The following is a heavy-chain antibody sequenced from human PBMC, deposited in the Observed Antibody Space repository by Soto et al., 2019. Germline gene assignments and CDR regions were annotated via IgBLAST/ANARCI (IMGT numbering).Heavy chain of an antibody. Sequence: SVKVSCKASGGTFSSYTISWVRQAPGQGLEWMGRIIPILGIANYAQKFQGRVTITADKSTSTAYMELSSLRSEDTAVYYCARDRYYDSSGRKYNWFDPWGQGTRVTVSS. CDR1: GGTFSSYT. D-gene: IGHD3-22*01. CDR3: ARDRYYDSSGRKYNWFDP. V-gene: IGHV1-69*04. J-gene: IGHJ5*02. CDR2: IIPILGIA.